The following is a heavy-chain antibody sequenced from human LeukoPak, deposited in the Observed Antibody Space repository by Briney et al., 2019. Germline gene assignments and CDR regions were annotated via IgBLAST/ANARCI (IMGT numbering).Heavy chain of an antibody. V-gene: IGHV1-69*13. J-gene: IGHJ4*02. CDR2: IIPIFGTA. CDR3: AREGRTYYDFWSGQYFDY. Sequence: SVKVSCKASGGTFISYAISWVRQAPGQGLEWMGGIIPIFGTANYAQKFQGGVTITADESTSTAYMELSSLRSEDTAVYYCAREGRTYYDFWSGQYFDYWGQGTLVTVSS. CDR1: GGTFISYA. D-gene: IGHD3-3*01.